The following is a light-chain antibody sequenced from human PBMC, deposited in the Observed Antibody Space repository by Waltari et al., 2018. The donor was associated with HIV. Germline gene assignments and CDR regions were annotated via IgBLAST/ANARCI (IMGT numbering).Light chain of an antibody. CDR3: SSYGDSFTWV. J-gene: IGLJ3*02. Sequence: QSALTQPRSVSGSPGQSVTISCTGISSVIGSYNHVSWYQQPPGTAPTLMIYEVSNRPSGVPDRFSGSKSGNTASLTISGLQAEDEADYYCSSYGDSFTWVFGGGTKLTVL. V-gene: IGLV2-11*01. CDR1: SSVIGSYNH. CDR2: EVS.